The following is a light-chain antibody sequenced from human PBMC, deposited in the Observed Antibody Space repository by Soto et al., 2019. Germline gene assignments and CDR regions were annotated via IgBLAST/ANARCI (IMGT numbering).Light chain of an antibody. CDR3: AAWDDSLNGVV. CDR1: SSNIGSNT. J-gene: IGLJ2*01. CDR2: NNN. V-gene: IGLV1-44*01. Sequence: QSVLTQPTSASGTPGQRVTISCSGSSSNIGSNTVNWYQQLPGTAPKLLIYNNNQRPSGVPDRFSGSKSCTSASLAISGLQSEDEADYYCAAWDDSLNGVVFGGGTKVTVL.